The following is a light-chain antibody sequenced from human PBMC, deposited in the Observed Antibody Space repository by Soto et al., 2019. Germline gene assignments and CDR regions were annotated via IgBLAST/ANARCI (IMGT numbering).Light chain of an antibody. J-gene: IGLJ1*01. CDR1: SSDVGGHNY. Sequence: QSALTQPPSASGSPGQSVTISCTGTSSDVGGHNYVSWYQQHPGKAPKLMIYEVSKRPSGVPDRFSGSKSGNTASLTVSGLQAEDEAYYYCSSYAGSNNYVFGTGTKLTVL. CDR3: SSYAGSNNYV. CDR2: EVS. V-gene: IGLV2-8*01.